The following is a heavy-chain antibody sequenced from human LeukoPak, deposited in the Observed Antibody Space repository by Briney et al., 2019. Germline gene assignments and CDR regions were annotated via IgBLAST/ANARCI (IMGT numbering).Heavy chain of an antibody. CDR2: IKQDGSVQ. Sequence: GGSLRLSCAASGFTFSNYWMSWVRQAPGKGLEWVANIKQDGSVQTYVDPVKGRFTISRDNAKNSLYLQMNSLRTEDTAVYYCARWGGGFDYWGQGTLVTVSS. CDR1: GFTFSNYW. D-gene: IGHD3-10*01. J-gene: IGHJ4*02. V-gene: IGHV3-7*04. CDR3: ARWGGGFDY.